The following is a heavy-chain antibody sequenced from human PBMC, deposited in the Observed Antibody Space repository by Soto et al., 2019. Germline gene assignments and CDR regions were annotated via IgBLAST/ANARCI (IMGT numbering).Heavy chain of an antibody. CDR1: VGSISDDTYY. J-gene: IGHJ5*02. CDR2: IYYSGTS. V-gene: IGHV4-39*01. D-gene: IGHD3-16*02. Sequence: QLQLQESGPGLVKPSETLSLTCTVSVGSISDDTYYWGWIRQPPGKGLEWIGSIYYSGTSSYNPSMKSQVTMSVDTSKQHLARRMTSVTAADTSVYYCARLHCYRPNCVPLDPWGQGTLVIVSS. CDR3: ARLHCYRPNCVPLDP.